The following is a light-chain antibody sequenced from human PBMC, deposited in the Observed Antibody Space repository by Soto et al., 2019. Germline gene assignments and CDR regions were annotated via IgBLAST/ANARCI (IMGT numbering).Light chain of an antibody. CDR1: QNISNF. CDR2: DAS. Sequence: DLQMTQSPSSLSASVGDRVTIPCRASQNISNFLNWYQQKPGKAPKLLIYDASNLQSGVPSRFTGSGSGTDFTLTITSLQPEDFATYYCQQSYVTPRTFGPGTKV. J-gene: IGKJ1*01. V-gene: IGKV1-39*01. CDR3: QQSYVTPRT.